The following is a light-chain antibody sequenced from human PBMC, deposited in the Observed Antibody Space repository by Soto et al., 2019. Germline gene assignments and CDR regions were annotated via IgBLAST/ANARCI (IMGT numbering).Light chain of an antibody. J-gene: IGLJ1*01. CDR3: SSYAGTAYV. CDR1: SSGVGGYNY. CDR2: EVT. V-gene: IGLV2-8*01. Sequence: QSVLTQPPSASGSPGQSVTISRTGTSSGVGGYNYVSWYQQHPGKVPKLMIYEVTKRPSGVPDRFSGSKSGNTASLTVSGLQTEDEADYYCSSYAGTAYVFGPGTKSPS.